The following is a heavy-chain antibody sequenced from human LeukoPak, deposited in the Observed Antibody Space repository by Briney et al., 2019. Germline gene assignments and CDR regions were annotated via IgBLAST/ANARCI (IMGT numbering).Heavy chain of an antibody. J-gene: IGHJ4*02. D-gene: IGHD3-3*01. CDR2: IKHDGSEK. V-gene: IGHV3-7*01. Sequence: GGSLRLSCAASGFTFSSYWMSWVRQAPGKGLEWVANIKHDGSEKYYVDSVKGRFAISRDNGKNSLYLQMNSLRVEDMAVYYCARAPREWLLGYHFEYWGQGTLVTVSS. CDR1: GFTFSSYW. CDR3: ARAPREWLLGYHFEY.